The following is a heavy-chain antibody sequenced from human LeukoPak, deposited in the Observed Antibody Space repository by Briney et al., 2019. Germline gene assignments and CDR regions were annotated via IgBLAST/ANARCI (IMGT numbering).Heavy chain of an antibody. CDR1: GGSISNYY. CDR2: IYTSGST. Sequence: PSETLSLTCTVSGGSISNYYWSWIRQPAGKGLECIGRIYTSGSTNYNPSLKSRVTMSVDTSKNHFSLKLSSVTAADTAVCYCARGPYYDSSKTSAFDIWGQGTMVTVSS. CDR3: ARGPYYDSSKTSAFDI. V-gene: IGHV4-4*07. D-gene: IGHD3-22*01. J-gene: IGHJ3*02.